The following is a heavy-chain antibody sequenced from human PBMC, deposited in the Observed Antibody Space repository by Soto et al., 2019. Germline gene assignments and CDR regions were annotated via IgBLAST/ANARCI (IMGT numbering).Heavy chain of an antibody. CDR2: ISSNSDYI. J-gene: IGHJ5*02. CDR3: ARQRFGSFSGSYVFDL. D-gene: IGHD3-16*01. CDR1: GFKFEISH. Sequence: ASLRLSCEASGFKFEISHMNWVRQAPGKGLDWVSSISSNSDYIFYGDSVKGRFIIARDNAKNSLFLQMNNLSGDDTAVYYCARQRFGSFSGSYVFDLWGQGTPVTVSS. V-gene: IGHV3-21*01.